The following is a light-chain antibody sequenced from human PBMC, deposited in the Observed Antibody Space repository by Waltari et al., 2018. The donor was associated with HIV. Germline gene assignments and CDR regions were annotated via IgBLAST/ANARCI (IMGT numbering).Light chain of an antibody. J-gene: IGKJ4*01. CDR3: QQYYSTPLT. V-gene: IGKV4-1*01. CDR1: QSVLFSSNNKNY. CDR2: WAS. Sequence: DIVMTQSPDSLAVSLGERAPLNCKSSQSVLFSSNNKNYLAWYQQKLGQPPRLLLYWASTRESAVPDRFSGSGSGADFTLTISSLQAEDVAVYYCQQYYSTPLTFGGGTKVEIK.